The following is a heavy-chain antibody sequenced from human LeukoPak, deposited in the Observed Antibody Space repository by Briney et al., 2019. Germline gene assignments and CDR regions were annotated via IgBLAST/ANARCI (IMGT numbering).Heavy chain of an antibody. CDR2: ISSSSSTI. Sequence: GSLRLSCAASGFTFSSYNMNWVRQAPGEGLEWVSYISSSSSTIYYADSVKGRFTISRDNAKNSLYLQMNSLRAEDTAVYYCAGYYDFWSSSGYAFDIWGQGTMVTVSS. CDR3: AGYYDFWSSSGYAFDI. J-gene: IGHJ3*02. D-gene: IGHD3-3*01. V-gene: IGHV3-48*01. CDR1: GFTFSSYN.